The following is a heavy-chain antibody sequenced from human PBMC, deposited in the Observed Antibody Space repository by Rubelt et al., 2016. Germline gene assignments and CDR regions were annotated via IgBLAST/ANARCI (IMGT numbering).Heavy chain of an antibody. CDR2: IRSRTYGGTT. V-gene: IGHV3-49*03. J-gene: IGHJ6*02. D-gene: IGHD4-17*01. Sequence: SWFRQAPGKGLEWVGFIRSRTYGGTTEYAASVKGRFTISRDDSKSIAYLQMNSLKTEDTAVYYCTRGYDYGYYYGMDVWGQGTTVTVSS. CDR3: TRGYDYGYYYGMDV.